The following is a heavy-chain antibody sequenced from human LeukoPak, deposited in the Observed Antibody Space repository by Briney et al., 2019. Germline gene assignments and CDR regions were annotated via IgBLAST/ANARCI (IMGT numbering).Heavy chain of an antibody. CDR3: ARNRGYCSGGSCSFDY. Sequence: GASVKVSCKASGGTFSSYAISWVRRAPGQGLEWMGGIIPIFGTANYAQKFQGRVTITADESTSTAYMELSSLRSEDTAVYYCARNRGYCSGGSCSFDYWGQGTLVTVSS. V-gene: IGHV1-69*13. CDR2: IIPIFGTA. D-gene: IGHD2-15*01. J-gene: IGHJ4*02. CDR1: GGTFSSYA.